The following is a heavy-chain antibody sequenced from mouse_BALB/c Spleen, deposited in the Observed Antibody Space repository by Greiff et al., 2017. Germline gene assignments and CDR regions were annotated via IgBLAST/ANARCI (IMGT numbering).Heavy chain of an antibody. Sequence: EVKLVESGGGLVKPGGSLKLSCAASGFTFSSYTMSWVRQTPEKRLEWVATISSGGSYTYYPDSVKGRFTISRDNAKNTLYLQMSSLKSEDTAMYYCTRDEGLRRGYAMDYWGQGTSVTVSS. D-gene: IGHD2-4*01. J-gene: IGHJ4*01. CDR1: GFTFSSYT. CDR2: ISSGGSYT. V-gene: IGHV5-6-4*01. CDR3: TRDEGLRRGYAMDY.